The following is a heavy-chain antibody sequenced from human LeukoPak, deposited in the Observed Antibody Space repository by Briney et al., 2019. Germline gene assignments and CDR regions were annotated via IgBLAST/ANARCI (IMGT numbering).Heavy chain of an antibody. CDR3: ARAGDILTGYYQSDAFDI. CDR1: GGSFSGYY. V-gene: IGHV4-34*01. Sequence: PSETLSLTCAVFGGSFSGYYWTWIRQPPGKGLEWIGEINHSGSSNYNPSLKSRVTLSVDTSNNRFSLRLSSVTAADTALYYCARAGDILTGYYQSDAFDIWGQGTMVTVSS. CDR2: INHSGSS. D-gene: IGHD3-9*01. J-gene: IGHJ3*02.